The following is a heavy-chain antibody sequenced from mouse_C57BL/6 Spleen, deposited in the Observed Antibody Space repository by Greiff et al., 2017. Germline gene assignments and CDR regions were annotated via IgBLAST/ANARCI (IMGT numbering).Heavy chain of an antibody. CDR1: GYSITSGYD. Sequence: EVQLVESGPGMVKPPQSLSLTCTVTGYSITSGYDWHWIRHFPGKKLEWMGYISYSGSTNYNPSLKSRISITHDTSKNHFFLKLNSVTTEDTATYYCARWNYYGSSSAWFAYWGQGTLVTVSA. V-gene: IGHV3-1*01. D-gene: IGHD1-1*01. CDR3: ARWNYYGSSSAWFAY. CDR2: ISYSGST. J-gene: IGHJ3*01.